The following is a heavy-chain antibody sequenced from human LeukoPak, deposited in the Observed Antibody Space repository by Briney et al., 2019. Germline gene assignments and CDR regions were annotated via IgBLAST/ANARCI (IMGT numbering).Heavy chain of an antibody. CDR3: ARGEAAAGHYYYYGMDV. J-gene: IGHJ6*02. Sequence: SVKVSCKASGGTFSSYAISWVRQAPGQGLEWMGGIIPVFGTANYAQKFQGRVTITADESTSTAYMELSSLRSEDTAVYYCARGEAAAGHYYYYGMDVWGQGTTVTVSS. D-gene: IGHD6-13*01. CDR1: GGTFSSYA. CDR2: IIPVFGTA. V-gene: IGHV1-69*13.